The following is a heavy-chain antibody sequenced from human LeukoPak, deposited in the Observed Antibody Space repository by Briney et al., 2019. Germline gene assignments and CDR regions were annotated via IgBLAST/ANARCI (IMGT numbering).Heavy chain of an antibody. CDR1: GGSISSSNYY. V-gene: IGHV4-39*07. Sequence: SETLSHTCTVSGGSISSSNYYWGWIRQPPGKGLEWIGSIYYNGSTNYNPSLKSRVTISVDTPKNQFSLKLSSVTAADTAVYYCARGGGATDSWGQGTLVTVPP. J-gene: IGHJ4*02. CDR3: ARGGGATDS. D-gene: IGHD1-26*01. CDR2: IYYNGST.